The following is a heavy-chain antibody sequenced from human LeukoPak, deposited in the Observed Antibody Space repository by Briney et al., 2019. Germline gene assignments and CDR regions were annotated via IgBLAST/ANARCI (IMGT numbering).Heavy chain of an antibody. D-gene: IGHD4/OR15-4a*01. V-gene: IGHV3-21*01. CDR3: ASLMTTMTIHDF. Sequence: GGSLRLSCAASGFTFSSYSMNWVRQAPGKGLEWVSSITGSSSHSYYAASVKGRFAISRDNAKNSLYLQMNGLRAEDTAVYYCASLMTTMTIHDFWGQGTPVTVSS. J-gene: IGHJ4*02. CDR1: GFTFSSYS. CDR2: ITGSSSHS.